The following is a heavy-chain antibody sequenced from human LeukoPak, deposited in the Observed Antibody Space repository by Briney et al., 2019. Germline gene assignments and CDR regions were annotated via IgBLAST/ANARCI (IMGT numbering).Heavy chain of an antibody. CDR1: GYTFTGYY. CDR2: IDPRGGST. CDR3: VRANGDYHHYTMDV. Sequence: ASVKVSCKASGYTFTGYYMHWVRQAPGQGLEWMGIIDPRGGSTNYAQKFKGRVTMTRDTSTTTVYMVLSSLRSEDTAMYYCVRANGDYHHYTMDVWGQGTTVTVSS. J-gene: IGHJ6*02. V-gene: IGHV1-46*01. D-gene: IGHD4-17*01.